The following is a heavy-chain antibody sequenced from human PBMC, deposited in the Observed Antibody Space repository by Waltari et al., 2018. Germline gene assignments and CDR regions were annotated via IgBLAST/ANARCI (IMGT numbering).Heavy chain of an antibody. V-gene: IGHV3-48*01. D-gene: IGHD3-10*01. CDR2: ISSDSSIM. CDR1: GFTFSTYN. J-gene: IGHJ4*02. Sequence: EVQLVESGGGPVQPGGSLRLSCPASGFTFSTYNMNWVRQAPGKGLEWVSYISSDSSIMYYADSVKGRFTISRDNAKNSLYLHMNSLRAEDTAVYYCARDKSGLGYWGQGTLVTVSS. CDR3: ARDKSGLGY.